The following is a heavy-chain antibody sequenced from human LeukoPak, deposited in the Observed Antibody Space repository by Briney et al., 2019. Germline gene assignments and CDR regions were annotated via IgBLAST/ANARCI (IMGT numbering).Heavy chain of an antibody. CDR3: ARGLYDFWSGTPSYYFDY. CDR2: IYYSGST. CDR1: GGSISSGGYY. J-gene: IGHJ4*02. D-gene: IGHD3-3*01. V-gene: IGHV4-31*03. Sequence: SETLSLTCTVSGGSISSGGYYWSWIRQHPGKGLEWIGYIYYSGSTYYNPSLKSRVTISVDTSENQFSLKLSSVTAADTAVYYCARGLYDFWSGTPSYYFDYWGQGTLVTVSS.